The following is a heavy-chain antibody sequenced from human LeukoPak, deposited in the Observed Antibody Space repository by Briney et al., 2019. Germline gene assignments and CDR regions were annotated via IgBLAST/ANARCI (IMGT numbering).Heavy chain of an antibody. Sequence: GASVKVSCKASGYTFTSYDINWVRQATGQGLEWMGWMNPNSGNTGYAQKFQGRVTITRNTSISTAYMELSSLRSEDTAVYYCARGRTIVATIWFDYWGQGTLVTVS. J-gene: IGHJ4*02. CDR2: MNPNSGNT. V-gene: IGHV1-8*03. D-gene: IGHD5-12*01. CDR3: ARGRTIVATIWFDY. CDR1: GYTFTSYD.